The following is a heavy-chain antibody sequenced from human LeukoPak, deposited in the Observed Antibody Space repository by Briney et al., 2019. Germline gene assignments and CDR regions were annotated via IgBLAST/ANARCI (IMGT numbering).Heavy chain of an antibody. D-gene: IGHD1-14*01. V-gene: IGHV3-23*01. CDR3: ARELRDGTDY. CDR2: IRASGGST. J-gene: IGHJ4*02. Sequence: GGSLRLSCEASGFTFSNYAMSWVRQAPGKGLEWVSSIRASGGSTYYADSVKGRFTISRDNSKNTLFLQMNSLRAEDTAVYYCARELRDGTDYWGQGTLVTVSS. CDR1: GFTFSNYA.